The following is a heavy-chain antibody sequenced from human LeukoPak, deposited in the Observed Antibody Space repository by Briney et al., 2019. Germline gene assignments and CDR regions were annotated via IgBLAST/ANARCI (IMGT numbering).Heavy chain of an antibody. D-gene: IGHD1-26*01. CDR3: ARSGLLSNYYMDV. J-gene: IGHJ6*03. CDR1: GYTFTGYY. Sequence: VASVKVSCKASGYTFTGYYMHWVRQAPGQGLEWMGWINPNSGGTNYAQNFQGRVTMTRDTFISTAYMELSRLRSDGTAVYYCARSGLLSNYYMDVWGKGTTVTVSS. CDR2: INPNSGGT. V-gene: IGHV1-2*02.